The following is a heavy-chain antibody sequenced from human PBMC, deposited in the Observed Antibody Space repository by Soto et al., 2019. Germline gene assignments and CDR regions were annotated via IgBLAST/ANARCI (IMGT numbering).Heavy chain of an antibody. D-gene: IGHD4-4*01. V-gene: IGHV4-39*01. CDR2: IYYSGRT. CDR3: ARRATIDYSNYENYYFDY. CDR1: GDSISSSRYY. Sequence: QLQLQESGPGLVQPSETLSFTCTVSGDSISSSRYYWGWIRQPPGKGLEWIGSIYYSGRTYYNPSLKSRVTISVDTSKNQCSLKLSSVTAADTAVYYCARRATIDYSNYENYYFDYWGQGALVTVSS. J-gene: IGHJ4*02.